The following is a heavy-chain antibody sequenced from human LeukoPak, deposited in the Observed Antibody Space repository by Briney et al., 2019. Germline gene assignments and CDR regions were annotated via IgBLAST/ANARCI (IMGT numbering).Heavy chain of an antibody. CDR1: GFTFSSYA. CDR2: ISYDGSNK. D-gene: IGHD6-19*01. J-gene: IGHJ3*02. CDR3: ARGRGRAVAAYSAFDI. Sequence: GGSRRLSFAASGFTFSSYAMHWVRQAPGKGLEWVAVISYDGSNKYYADSVKGRFTISRDNSKNTLYLQMNSLRAEDTAVYYCARGRGRAVAAYSAFDIWGQGTMVTVSS. V-gene: IGHV3-30-3*01.